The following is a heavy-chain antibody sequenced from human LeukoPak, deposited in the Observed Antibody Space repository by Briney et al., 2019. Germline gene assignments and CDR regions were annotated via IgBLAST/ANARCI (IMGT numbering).Heavy chain of an antibody. D-gene: IGHD4-23*01. Sequence: ASVKVSCKASGYPFSDYAISWVRQAPGQGLEWMGRIVPMFGIASYAPKFQGRVTITADTSANTAYMELNSLLSEDTAVYFCARPTTAVTPSHLGYWGQGSQVTVSS. J-gene: IGHJ4*02. CDR3: ARPTTAVTPSHLGY. V-gene: IGHV1-69*04. CDR2: IVPMFGIA. CDR1: GYPFSDYA.